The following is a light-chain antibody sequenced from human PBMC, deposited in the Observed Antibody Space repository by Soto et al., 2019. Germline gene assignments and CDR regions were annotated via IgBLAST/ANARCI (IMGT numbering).Light chain of an antibody. V-gene: IGKV4-1*01. CDR2: WAS. CDR3: QQYYSTPYT. J-gene: IGKJ2*01. CDR1: QSVLYSSNNKNY. Sequence: DIVMTQFPDSLAMSLGERATINCKSSQSVLYSSNNKNYLAWYQQKPGQPPKLLIYWASTRESGVPDRFSGSGSGTDFTLTIRSLQAEDGAVYYCQQYYSTPYTFGQGTKLEIK.